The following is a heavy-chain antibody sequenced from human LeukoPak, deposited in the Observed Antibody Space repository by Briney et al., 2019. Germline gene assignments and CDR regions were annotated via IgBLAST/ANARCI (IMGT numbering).Heavy chain of an antibody. CDR3: ARLGDILTGSNWFDP. V-gene: IGHV4-59*08. CDR2: IYYSGST. CDR1: GDSIRIYY. Sequence: SETLSLTCSVSGDSIRIYYWSWIRQPPAKGLEWIGYIYYSGSTNYNPSLKSRVTISVDTSKNQFSLKLSSVTAADTAVYYGARLGDILTGSNWFDPWGQGTLVTVSS. D-gene: IGHD3-9*01. J-gene: IGHJ5*02.